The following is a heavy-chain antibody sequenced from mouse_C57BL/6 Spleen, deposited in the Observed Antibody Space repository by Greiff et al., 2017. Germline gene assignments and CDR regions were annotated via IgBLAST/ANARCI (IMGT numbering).Heavy chain of an antibody. CDR2: IRSKSNNYAT. Sequence: EVQGVESGGGLVQPKGSLKLSCAASGFSFNTYAMNWVRQAPGRGLEWVARIRSKSNNYATYYADSVKDRFTISRDDSESMLYLQMNNLKTEDTAMYYCVREDYYFDYWGQGTTLTVSS. J-gene: IGHJ2*01. CDR1: GFSFNTYA. V-gene: IGHV10-1*01. CDR3: VREDYYFDY.